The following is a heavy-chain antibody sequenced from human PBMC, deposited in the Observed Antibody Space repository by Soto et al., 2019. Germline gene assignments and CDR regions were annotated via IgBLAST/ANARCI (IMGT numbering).Heavy chain of an antibody. CDR3: ARPPLPGYSIHFNS. V-gene: IGHV5-51*01. J-gene: IGHJ4*02. D-gene: IGHD2-15*01. Sequence: GESLKISCKASGYIFIDYWIGWVRQMPGKGLEWMGIVYPRDSDTRYSPSFQGQVTISADRSTGTAFLQWRSLKASDTGLYYCARPPLPGYSIHFNSWGQGTLVTVSS. CDR2: VYPRDSDT. CDR1: GYIFIDYW.